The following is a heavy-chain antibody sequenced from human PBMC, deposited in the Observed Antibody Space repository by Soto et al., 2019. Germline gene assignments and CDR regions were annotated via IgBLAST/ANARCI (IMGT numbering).Heavy chain of an antibody. Sequence: SVKVSCKASGVTFSSYAISWVRQAPGQGLEWMGGIIPIFGTADYAQKFQGRVTITADESTSTAYMELSSLRSEDTAVYYCAREMVAVKYYYYGMDVWGQGTTVTVSS. CDR2: IIPIFGTA. J-gene: IGHJ6*02. CDR1: GVTFSSYA. D-gene: IGHD2-15*01. CDR3: AREMVAVKYYYYGMDV. V-gene: IGHV1-69*13.